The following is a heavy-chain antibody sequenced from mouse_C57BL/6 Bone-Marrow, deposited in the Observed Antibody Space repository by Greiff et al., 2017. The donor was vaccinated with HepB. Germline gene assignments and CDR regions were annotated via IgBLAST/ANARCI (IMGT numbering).Heavy chain of an antibody. Sequence: VQLQQSGPGMVKPSQSLSLTCTVPGYSITSGYDWHWIRHFPGNKLEWMGYISYSGSTNYNPSLKSRISITHDTSKNHFFLKLNSVTTEDTATYYCAREGYYYGSSSWYFDVWGTGTTVTVSS. CDR1: GYSITSGYD. V-gene: IGHV3-1*01. J-gene: IGHJ1*03. CDR3: AREGYYYGSSSWYFDV. D-gene: IGHD1-1*01. CDR2: ISYSGST.